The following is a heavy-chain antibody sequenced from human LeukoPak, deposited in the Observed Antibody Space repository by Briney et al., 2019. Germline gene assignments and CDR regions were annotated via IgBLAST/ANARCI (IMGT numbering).Heavy chain of an antibody. V-gene: IGHV4-38-2*02. CDR1: GYSISSGYY. D-gene: IGHD2-21*01. CDR2: IYHSGST. J-gene: IGHJ4*02. Sequence: KPSETPSLTCTVSGYSISSGYYWGWIRQPPGKGLEWIGSIYHSGSTYYNPSLKSRVTISVDTSKNQFSLKLSSVTAADTAVYYCARDRAIVVVIARGIDYWGQGTLVTVSS. CDR3: ARDRAIVVVIARGIDY.